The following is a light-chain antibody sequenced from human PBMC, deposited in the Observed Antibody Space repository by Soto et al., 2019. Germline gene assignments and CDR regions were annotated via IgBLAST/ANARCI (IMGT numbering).Light chain of an antibody. CDR3: KQYNNWPPIT. CDR2: GAS. V-gene: IGKV3-15*01. Sequence: EIVMTQSTATLSVSPGERATLSCRASQSVSSNLAWYQQKPGQAPRLLIYGASTRATGIPARFSGSGSGREFTPTISSLQSEDLAVYYCKQYNNWPPITCGQGTRLEIK. CDR1: QSVSSN. J-gene: IGKJ5*01.